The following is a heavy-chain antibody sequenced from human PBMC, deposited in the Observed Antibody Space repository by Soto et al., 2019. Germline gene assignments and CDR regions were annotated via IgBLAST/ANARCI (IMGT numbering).Heavy chain of an antibody. V-gene: IGHV3-74*01. Sequence: HPGGSLRLSCAASGFTFSNDWMNWVRQGPGKGLEWVSRIISDGSRVNYADSVKGRFTISRDNAKNTLYLQMHSLRAEDTAVYYCARERTSKGGMDVWGQGTKVTVPS. CDR3: ARERTSKGGMDV. J-gene: IGHJ6*02. CDR1: GFTFSNDW. CDR2: IISDGSRV.